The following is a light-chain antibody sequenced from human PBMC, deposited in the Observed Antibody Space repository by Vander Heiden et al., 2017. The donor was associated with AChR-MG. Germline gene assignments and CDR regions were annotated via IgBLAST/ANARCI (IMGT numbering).Light chain of an antibody. Sequence: IVMTQSPATLSVSPGERATLSCRASQCLINNLAWYQHKPGQAPRCPISGPSTRATGIPAWCSGSGSGTEITLISSSLQSEDFAVYYCQKYNDWPITFGLGTRLEIK. CDR2: GPS. CDR3: QKYNDWPIT. CDR1: QCLINN. V-gene: IGKV3-15*01. J-gene: IGKJ5*01.